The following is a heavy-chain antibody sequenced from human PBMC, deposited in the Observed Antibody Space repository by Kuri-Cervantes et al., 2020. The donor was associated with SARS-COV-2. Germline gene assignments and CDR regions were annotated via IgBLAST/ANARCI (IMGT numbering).Heavy chain of an antibody. J-gene: IGHJ4*02. V-gene: IGHV3-23*01. CDR1: RFTFSSFA. D-gene: IGHD3-22*01. CDR3: AKFRYDYYDSRAYYLDY. CDR2: FSGSGGRT. Sequence: GESMRPSCAVSRFTFSSFAMSWVRQAPGKGLEWVAAFSGSGGRTYYADSVKGRFTSCRDNSKNTLYLQMNSLRAEDTAVYYCAKFRYDYYDSRAYYLDYWGQGTLVTDSS.